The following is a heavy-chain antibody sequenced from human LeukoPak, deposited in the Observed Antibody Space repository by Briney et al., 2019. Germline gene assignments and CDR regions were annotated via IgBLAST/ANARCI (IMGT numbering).Heavy chain of an antibody. CDR1: GGSFSGYY. Sequence: SETLSLTCAVYGGSFSGYYWSWIRQPPGKGLEWIGEINHSGSTNYDPSLKSRVTISVDTSKNQFSLKLSSVTAADTAVYYCARLSEYYDFWSGSGRGDAFDIWGQGTMVTVSS. CDR2: INHSGST. CDR3: ARLSEYYDFWSGSGRGDAFDI. D-gene: IGHD3-3*01. J-gene: IGHJ3*02. V-gene: IGHV4-34*01.